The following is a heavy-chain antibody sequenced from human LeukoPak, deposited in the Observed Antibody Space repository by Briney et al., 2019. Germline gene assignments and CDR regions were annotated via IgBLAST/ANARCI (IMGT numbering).Heavy chain of an antibody. V-gene: IGHV4-39*01. CDR1: GGSISSSSYY. D-gene: IGHD3-16*01. Sequence: SETLSLTCTVSGGSISSSSYYWGWIRQPPGKGLEWIGSIYYSGSTYYNPSLKSRVTISVDTSKNQFSLKLSSVTAADTAVYYCARSDSNRGGEFDYWAREPWSPSPQ. CDR2: IYYSGST. CDR3: ARSDSNRGGEFDY. J-gene: IGHJ4*02.